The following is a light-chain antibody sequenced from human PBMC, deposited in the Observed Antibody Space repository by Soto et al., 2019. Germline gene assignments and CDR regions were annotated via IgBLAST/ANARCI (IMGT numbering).Light chain of an antibody. CDR3: QQLNSYPLLT. J-gene: IGKJ4*01. CDR2: AAS. CDR1: QGISSY. Sequence: IQLTQSPSSLSASVGDRVTITCRASQGISSYLAWYQQKPGKAPKLLIYAASTFQSGVPSRFSGRVSGTDFPLPIGSLQPGDVATYYGQQLNSYPLLTFGGGTKVEIK. V-gene: IGKV1-9*01.